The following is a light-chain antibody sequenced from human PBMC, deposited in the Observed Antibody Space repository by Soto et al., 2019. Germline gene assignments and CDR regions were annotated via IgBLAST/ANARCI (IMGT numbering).Light chain of an antibody. V-gene: IGLV2-11*01. Sequence: QSALTQPRAVSGSPGQSVTISCTGTSSDVGGYNDVSWYQQYPGKAPKLMIYDVSKRPSGVPDRFSGSKSGNTASLTVSGLQADDEAEYYCCSYAGSVIFGGGTKLT. CDR2: DVS. J-gene: IGLJ2*01. CDR3: CSYAGSVI. CDR1: SSDVGGYND.